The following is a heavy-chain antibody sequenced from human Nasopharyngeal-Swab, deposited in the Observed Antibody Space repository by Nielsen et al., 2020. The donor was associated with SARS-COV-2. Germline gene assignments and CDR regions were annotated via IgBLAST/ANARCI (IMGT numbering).Heavy chain of an antibody. V-gene: IGHV4-34*01. CDR2: INHSGST. CDR1: GGSSSGYY. CDR3: ARTLGWSTGFDY. J-gene: IGHJ4*02. Sequence: SETLSLTCAVYGGSSSGYYWSWIRQPPGKGLEWIGEINHSGSTNYNPSLKSRVTISVDTSKNQFSLKLSSVTAADTAVYYCARTLGWSTGFDYWGQGTLVTVSS. D-gene: IGHD6-19*01.